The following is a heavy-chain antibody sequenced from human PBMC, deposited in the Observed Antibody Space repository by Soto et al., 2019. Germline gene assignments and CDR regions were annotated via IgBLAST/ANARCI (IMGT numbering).Heavy chain of an antibody. CDR3: ARIYYYDSSGYYFFAFDI. CDR1: GYTFTSYG. D-gene: IGHD3-22*01. Sequence: ASVKVSCKASGYTFTSYGISWVRQAPGQGLEWMGWISAYNGNTNYAQKLQGRVTMTTDTSTSTAYMELMSLRSDDTAVYYCARIYYYDSSGYYFFAFDIWGQGTMVTVSS. V-gene: IGHV1-18*01. J-gene: IGHJ3*02. CDR2: ISAYNGNT.